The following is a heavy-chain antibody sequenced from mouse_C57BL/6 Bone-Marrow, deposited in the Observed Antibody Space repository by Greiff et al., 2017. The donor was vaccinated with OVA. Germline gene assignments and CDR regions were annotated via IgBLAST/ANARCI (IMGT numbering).Heavy chain of an antibody. CDR2: IHPNSGST. CDR1: GYTFTSYW. Sequence: QVQLQQPGAELVKPGASVKLSCKASGYTFTSYWMHWVKQRPGQGLEWIGMIHPNSGSTNYNEKFKSKATLTVDKSSSTAYMQLSSLTSEDSAVYYCARRGLRRYFDYWGQGTTLTVSS. J-gene: IGHJ2*01. V-gene: IGHV1-64*01. D-gene: IGHD2-2*01. CDR3: ARRGLRRYFDY.